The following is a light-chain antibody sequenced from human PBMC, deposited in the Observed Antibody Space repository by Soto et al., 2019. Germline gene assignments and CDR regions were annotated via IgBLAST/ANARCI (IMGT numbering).Light chain of an antibody. CDR3: SSYTSSSTLV. V-gene: IGLV2-18*02. CDR2: EVS. Sequence: QSALTQPPSVSGSPGQSVTISCTGTSSDVGSDNRVSWYQHPPGTAPKLMIYEVSNRPSGVPDRFSGSKSGNTASLTISGLQAEDEADYYCSSYTSSSTLVFGGGTKLTVL. CDR1: SSDVGSDNR. J-gene: IGLJ2*01.